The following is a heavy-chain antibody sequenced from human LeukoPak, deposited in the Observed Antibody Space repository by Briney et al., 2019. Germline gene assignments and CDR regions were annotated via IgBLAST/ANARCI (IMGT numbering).Heavy chain of an antibody. D-gene: IGHD1-20*01. Sequence: VKVSCKASGGTFSSYAISWVRQAPGQGLEWMGGIIPIFGTANYAQKFQGRVTITADESTSTAYMELSSLRSEDTAVYYCASRNNWNGVAFDYWGQGTLVTVSS. CDR1: GGTFSSYA. V-gene: IGHV1-69*13. CDR2: IIPIFGTA. J-gene: IGHJ4*02. CDR3: ASRNNWNGVAFDY.